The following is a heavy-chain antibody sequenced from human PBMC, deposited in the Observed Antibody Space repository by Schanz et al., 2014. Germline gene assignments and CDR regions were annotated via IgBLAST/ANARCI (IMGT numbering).Heavy chain of an antibody. Sequence: QVQLVESGGGVVQPGRSLRLSCSASGFTFSIYAMHWVRQAPGKGLEYVSAISHDGYSTYYADSVKGRFTISRDNSKNTLYLEMNSLRVEDTALYYCAKDKAAGSAWFDGFNVWGQGTMVTVSS. D-gene: IGHD6-13*01. CDR3: AKDKAAGSAWFDGFNV. J-gene: IGHJ3*01. CDR1: GFTFSIYA. V-gene: IGHV3-64*04. CDR2: ISHDGYST.